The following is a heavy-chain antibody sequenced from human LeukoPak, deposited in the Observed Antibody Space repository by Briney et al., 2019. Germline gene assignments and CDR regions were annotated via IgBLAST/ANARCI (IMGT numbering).Heavy chain of an antibody. Sequence: SETLSLTCAVYGESFSGYYWSWIRQPPGKGLEWIGEINHSGSTNYNPSLKSRVTISVDTSKNQFSLKLSSVTAADTAVYYCAGYYYGSGSYYTFDPWGQGTLVTVSS. CDR3: AGYYYGSGSYYTFDP. V-gene: IGHV4-34*01. D-gene: IGHD3-10*01. J-gene: IGHJ5*02. CDR1: GESFSGYY. CDR2: INHSGST.